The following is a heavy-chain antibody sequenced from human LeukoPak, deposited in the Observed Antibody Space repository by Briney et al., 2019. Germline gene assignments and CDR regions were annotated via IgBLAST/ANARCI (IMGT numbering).Heavy chain of an antibody. CDR1: GFSFDDYA. D-gene: IGHD3-9*01. CDR2: ISRNSYNI. CDR3: AKSRDDGTGYYYDY. V-gene: IGHV3-9*01. J-gene: IGHJ4*02. Sequence: PGRSLRLSCEASGFSFDDYAMHWVRQAPGKGLEWVAGISRNSYNIAYGDSVKGRFAISRDNAKKSLSLQMNSLGTEDTAFYYCAKSRDDGTGYYYDYWGQGVLVTVAP.